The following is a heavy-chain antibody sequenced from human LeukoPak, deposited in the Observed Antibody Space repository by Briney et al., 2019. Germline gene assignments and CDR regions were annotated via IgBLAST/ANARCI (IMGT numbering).Heavy chain of an antibody. CDR1: GFTSSSYW. V-gene: IGHV3-74*01. CDR3: ARDYGSGTYYNGYFDY. CDR2: ISGDGTAR. Sequence: GGSLRLSCAASGFTSSSYWMHWVRQVPGKGLVWVSRISGDGTARNYADSVKGRFTISRDNSKNTLYLQMSGLRAEDTAVYYCARDYGSGTYYNGYFDYWGQGTLVTVSS. J-gene: IGHJ4*02. D-gene: IGHD3-10*01.